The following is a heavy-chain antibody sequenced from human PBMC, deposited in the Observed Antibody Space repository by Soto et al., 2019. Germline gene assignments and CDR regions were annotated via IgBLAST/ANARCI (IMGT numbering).Heavy chain of an antibody. CDR3: ARRESAAIERTLDY. J-gene: IGHJ4*02. CDR2: IYPGDSDT. D-gene: IGHD6-13*01. CDR1: GYSFTSYW. Sequence: RGESLKISCKGSGYSFTSYWIGWVRQMPGAGLEWLGSIYPGDSDTRYSPSFKGHITISADKSLSTAYLQWNNLQSSDSAIYYCARRESAAIERTLDYWGQGTLVPVSS. V-gene: IGHV5-51*01.